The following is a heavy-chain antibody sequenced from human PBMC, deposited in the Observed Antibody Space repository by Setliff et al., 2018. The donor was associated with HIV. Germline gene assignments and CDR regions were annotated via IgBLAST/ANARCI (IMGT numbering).Heavy chain of an antibody. Sequence: KPSETLSLTCTVSGGSISEYYWSWIRQLPGKGLECIGYIYYSGSTDYNPALKRRVTISLDTSKNQFSLKLSSVTAADTAVYYCARGAYYNFWSGYSAGGGSLGPWGQGTLVTVS. J-gene: IGHJ5*02. CDR1: GGSISEYY. V-gene: IGHV4-59*01. D-gene: IGHD3-3*01. CDR3: ARGAYYNFWSGYSAGGGSLGP. CDR2: IYYSGST.